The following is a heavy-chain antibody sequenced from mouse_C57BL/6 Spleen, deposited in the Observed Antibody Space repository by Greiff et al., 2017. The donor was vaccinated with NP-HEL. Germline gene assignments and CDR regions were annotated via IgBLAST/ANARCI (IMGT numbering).Heavy chain of an antibody. CDR1: GFTFSDYY. D-gene: IGHD2-14*01. Sequence: EVMLVESGGGLVQPGGSLKLSCAASGFTFSDYYMYWVRQTPEKRLEWVAYISNGGGSTYYPDTVKGRFTISRDNAKNTLYLQMSRLKSEDTAMYYCARQSYRSHAMDYWGQGTSVTVSA. CDR3: ARQSYRSHAMDY. J-gene: IGHJ4*01. V-gene: IGHV5-12*01. CDR2: ISNGGGST.